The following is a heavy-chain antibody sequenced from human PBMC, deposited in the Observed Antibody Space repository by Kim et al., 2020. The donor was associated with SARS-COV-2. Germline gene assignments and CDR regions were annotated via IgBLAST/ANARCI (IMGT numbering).Heavy chain of an antibody. Sequence: SETLSLTCTVSGGFISSGGYYWSWIRQHPGKGLEWIGYISYSGSSYYNPSPKSRVTISEDTSKNQFSLKLASVTAADTAVYYCARTFSSGWDFFDYWGQGTLVTVSS. D-gene: IGHD6-19*01. CDR1: GGFISSGGYY. CDR2: ISYSGSS. CDR3: ARTFSSGWDFFDY. V-gene: IGHV4-31*03. J-gene: IGHJ4*02.